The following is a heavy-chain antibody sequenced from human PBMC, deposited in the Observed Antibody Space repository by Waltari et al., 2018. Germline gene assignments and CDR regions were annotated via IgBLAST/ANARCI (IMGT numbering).Heavy chain of an antibody. CDR1: GFTVGSLY. CDR2: MYSGGST. Sequence: EFQLVESGGGLFPPGGSLRLSCAASGFTVGSLYMSWGRQAPGKGLEWVSVMYSGGSTYYAGAVEGRFTISRDNSKNTLQLQMNSLRVEDTAVYYCARLPSGDYWGQGTLVTVSS. J-gene: IGHJ4*02. V-gene: IGHV3-53*01. CDR3: ARLPSGDY.